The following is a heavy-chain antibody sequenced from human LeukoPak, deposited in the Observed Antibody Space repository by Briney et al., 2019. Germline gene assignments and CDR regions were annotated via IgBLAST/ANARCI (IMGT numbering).Heavy chain of an antibody. CDR1: GFPSSGYA. J-gene: IGHJ4*02. V-gene: IGHV3-33*08. CDR2: IWYDGSNK. CDR3: ARDANRARYFDY. Sequence: GGSLRLSCVASGFPSSGYAMGWVRQAPGKGLECVAVIWYDGSNKYYADSVKGRFTISRDNSKNTLYLQMNSLRAEDTAVYYCARDANRARYFDYWGQGTLVTVSS. D-gene: IGHD1-14*01.